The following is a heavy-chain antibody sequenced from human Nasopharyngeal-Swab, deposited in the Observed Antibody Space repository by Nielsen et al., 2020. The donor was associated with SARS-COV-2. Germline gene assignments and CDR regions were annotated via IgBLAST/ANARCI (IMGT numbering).Heavy chain of an antibody. V-gene: IGHV1-18*04. D-gene: IGHD1-14*01. CDR1: GYTFTSYG. Sequence: ASVKVSCKASGYTFTSYGISWVRQAPGQGLEWIGWIGVYKGETNYTQKFRDRITMTTDRSTSTAYMELRTLRSDDTAVYYCARDPEGDTDFDYWGQGTLVTVSS. CDR2: IGVYKGET. J-gene: IGHJ4*02. CDR3: ARDPEGDTDFDY.